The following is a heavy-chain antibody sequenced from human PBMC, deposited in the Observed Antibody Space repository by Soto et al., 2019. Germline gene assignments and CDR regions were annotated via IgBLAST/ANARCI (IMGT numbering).Heavy chain of an antibody. V-gene: IGHV4-34*01. J-gene: IGHJ6*02. D-gene: IGHD6-19*01. Sequence: SETLSLTCAVYCGSFSGYYWSWIRQPPGKGLEWIGEINHSGSTNYNPSLKSRVTISVDTSKNQFSLQLKSVTAADTALYYCARFSGSYYYAMDVWGQGSTVTVSS. CDR2: INHSGST. CDR3: ARFSGSYYYAMDV. CDR1: CGSFSGYY.